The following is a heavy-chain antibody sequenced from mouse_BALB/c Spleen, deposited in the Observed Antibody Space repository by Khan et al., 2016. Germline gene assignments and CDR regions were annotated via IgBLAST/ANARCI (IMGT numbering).Heavy chain of an antibody. CDR1: GYTFTRYY. CDR2: INPSNGGT. Sequence: QVQLQQSGAELVKPGASVKLSCKASGYTFTRYYMYWVKQRPGQGLEWIGEINPSNGGTNFNEKFKSKATLTVDKSSSTAYMQLSSLTSEDSAVYDCTRKGYPYAMDYWGQGTSVTVAS. CDR3: TRKGYPYAMDY. D-gene: IGHD3-1*01. V-gene: IGHV1S81*02. J-gene: IGHJ4*01.